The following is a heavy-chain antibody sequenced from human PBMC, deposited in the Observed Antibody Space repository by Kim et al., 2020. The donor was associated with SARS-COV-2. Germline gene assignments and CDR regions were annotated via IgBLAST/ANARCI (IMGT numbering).Heavy chain of an antibody. CDR3: ARDAHYYYGMDV. J-gene: IGHJ6*02. V-gene: IGHV3-11*01. Sequence: YYADSVKGRFTISRDNAKNSLYLQMNSLRAEDMAVYYCARDAHYYYGMDVWGQGTTVTVSS.